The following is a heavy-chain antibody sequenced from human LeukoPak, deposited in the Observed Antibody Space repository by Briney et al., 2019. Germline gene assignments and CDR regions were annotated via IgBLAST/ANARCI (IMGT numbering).Heavy chain of an antibody. J-gene: IGHJ4*02. CDR1: GGSLSGYY. D-gene: IGHD2-2*01. CDR3: ARQLGYCSSTSCYADKVNY. Sequence: PSETLSLTCAVYGGSLSGYYWNWNRQPPGKGLEWIGEVHDGGSTNYNPSLKSRVTISVDTSKNQFPLKLSSVTAADTAVYYCARQLGYCSSTSCYADKVNYWGQGTLVTVSS. V-gene: IGHV4-34*01. CDR2: VHDGGST.